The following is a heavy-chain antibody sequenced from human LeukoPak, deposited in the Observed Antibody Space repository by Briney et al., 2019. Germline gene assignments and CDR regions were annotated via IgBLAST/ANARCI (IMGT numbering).Heavy chain of an antibody. CDR2: ISGSRRTT. CDR1: GFTFRSYA. J-gene: IGHJ5*02. D-gene: IGHD1-26*01. V-gene: IGHV3-23*01. CDR3: AKGARRVGYNCFDP. Sequence: GGSLRLSWAASGFTFRSYAMSWVRQGPGKGVEWVSAISGSRRTTYYAASVKGRFPISRDNPTNTLYLQINSLRAEDTAVYYCAKGARRVGYNCFDPWGQGTLVTVSS.